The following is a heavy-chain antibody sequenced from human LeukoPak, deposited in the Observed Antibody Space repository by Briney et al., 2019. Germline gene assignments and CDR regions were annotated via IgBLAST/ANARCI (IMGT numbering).Heavy chain of an antibody. CDR2: IWATGST. Sequence: SETLSLTCTVSGGSISSHYWSWIRQPAGKRLECIGRIWATGSTVDNPSFRSRLTLSIDRSKSQLSLKLTSMTAADSAVYYCARVRAYSDFVGNFDLWGHGIPVTVSS. D-gene: IGHD4-11*01. CDR3: ARVRAYSDFVGNFDL. V-gene: IGHV4-4*07. J-gene: IGHJ2*01. CDR1: GGSISSHY.